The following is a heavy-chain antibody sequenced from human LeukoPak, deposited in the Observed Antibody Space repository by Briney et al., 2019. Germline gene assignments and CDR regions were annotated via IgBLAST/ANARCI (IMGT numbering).Heavy chain of an antibody. J-gene: IGHJ4*02. CDR1: GGFISSSSYY. Sequence: SETLSLTCTVSGGFISSSSYYWGWIRQPPGKGLEWIGEINHSGSTNYNPSLKSRVTISVDTSKNQFSLKLSSVTAADTAVYYCARGLYYDSSGYYYFDYWGQGTLVTVSS. V-gene: IGHV4-39*07. CDR3: ARGLYYDSSGYYYFDY. CDR2: INHSGST. D-gene: IGHD3-22*01.